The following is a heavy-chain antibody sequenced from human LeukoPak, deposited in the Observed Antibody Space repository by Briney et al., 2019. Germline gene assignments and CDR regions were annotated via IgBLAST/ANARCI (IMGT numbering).Heavy chain of an antibody. CDR2: ISYDGSNR. J-gene: IGHJ6*04. CDR1: GFTFSSYA. V-gene: IGHV3-30*04. D-gene: IGHD2-2*01. CDR3: ARDKGYCSSTSCYGYYYYGMDV. Sequence: GRSLRLSCAASGFTFSSYAMHWVRQAPGKGLEWVAVISYDGSNRYYADSVKGRFTISRDNSKNTLYLQMNSLRAEDTAVYYCARDKGYCSSTSCYGYYYYGMDVWGKGTTVTVSS.